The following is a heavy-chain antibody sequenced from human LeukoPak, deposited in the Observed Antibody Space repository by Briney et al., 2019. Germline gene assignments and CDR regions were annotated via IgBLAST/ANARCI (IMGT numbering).Heavy chain of an antibody. CDR1: GGSVSGGNYY. Sequence: SETLSLTCTVSGGSVSGGNYYCSWIRQSPGKGLEWIGYIHYSGSTVYNPSLKSRVTMSVDTSKNQFSLKLSSVTAADTAVYYCARVSAAAGTPWWFDPWGQGTLVTVSS. D-gene: IGHD6-13*01. CDR3: ARVSAAAGTPWWFDP. CDR2: IHYSGST. J-gene: IGHJ5*02. V-gene: IGHV4-61*01.